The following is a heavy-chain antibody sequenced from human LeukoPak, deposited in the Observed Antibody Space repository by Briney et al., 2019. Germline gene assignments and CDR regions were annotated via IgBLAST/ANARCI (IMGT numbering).Heavy chain of an antibody. D-gene: IGHD4-17*01. Sequence: SETLSLTCTVSGGSISSYYWSWIRQPPGKGLEWIGYIYYSGSTNYNPSLKSRVTISVDTSKNQFSLKLSSVTAADTAVYYCARWAVTTTPGRWFDPWGQGTLVTVSS. J-gene: IGHJ5*02. CDR3: ARWAVTTTPGRWFDP. V-gene: IGHV4-59*01. CDR2: IYYSGST. CDR1: GGSISSYY.